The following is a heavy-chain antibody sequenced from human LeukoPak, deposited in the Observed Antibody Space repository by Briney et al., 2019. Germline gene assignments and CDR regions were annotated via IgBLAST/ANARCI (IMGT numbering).Heavy chain of an antibody. CDR2: IYPSDSDT. V-gene: IGHV5-51*01. CDR3: ARLPPAGSFDY. J-gene: IGHJ4*02. Sequence: NRGESLKISCKHSGYSFTNYWVAWVRQMPGKGLEWMGIIYPSDSDTRYSPSFQGPGTMSADKSISTAYLQWSSLKASGTAMYYCARLPPAGSFDYWGQGTLVTVSA. D-gene: IGHD6-13*01. CDR1: GYSFTNYW.